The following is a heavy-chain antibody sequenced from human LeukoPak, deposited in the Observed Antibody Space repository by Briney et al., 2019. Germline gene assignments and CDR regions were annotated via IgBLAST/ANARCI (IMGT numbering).Heavy chain of an antibody. Sequence: SETLSLTCTVSGGSISSYYWSWIRQPPVKGLEWIGYIYYSGSTNYNPSLKSRVTISVDTSKNQFSLKLSSVTAADTAVYYCARERRGYFDYWGQGTLVTVSS. CDR1: GGSISSYY. CDR3: ARERRGYFDY. D-gene: IGHD3-16*01. CDR2: IYYSGST. V-gene: IGHV4-59*01. J-gene: IGHJ4*02.